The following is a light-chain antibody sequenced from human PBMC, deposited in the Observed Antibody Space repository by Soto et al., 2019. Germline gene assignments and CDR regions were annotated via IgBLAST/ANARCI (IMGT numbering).Light chain of an antibody. CDR1: QSISSW. V-gene: IGKV1-5*01. Sequence: DIQMTQSPSTLSASVGDRVTITCRASQSISSWLAWYQQKPGTAPKLLIYDASTLQSGVPSRFSGSGSGTDFTLSISSLQPEDFATYYCHQTYGKHRTFGQGTKVDIK. J-gene: IGKJ1*01. CDR2: DAS. CDR3: HQTYGKHRT.